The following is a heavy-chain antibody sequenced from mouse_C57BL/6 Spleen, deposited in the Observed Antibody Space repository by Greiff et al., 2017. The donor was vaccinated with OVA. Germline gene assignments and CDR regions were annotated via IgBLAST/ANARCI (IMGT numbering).Heavy chain of an antibody. CDR1: VYTFTSYW. Sequence: QVQLQQPGTELVKPGASVKLSCKASVYTFTSYWMHWVKQRPGQGLEWIGNINPSNGGTNYNEKFKSKATLTVDKSSSTAYMQLSSLTSEDSAVYYCARPITTVVGVDVWGTGTTVTVSS. CDR3: ARPITTVVGVDV. D-gene: IGHD1-1*01. CDR2: INPSNGGT. V-gene: IGHV1-53*01. J-gene: IGHJ1*03.